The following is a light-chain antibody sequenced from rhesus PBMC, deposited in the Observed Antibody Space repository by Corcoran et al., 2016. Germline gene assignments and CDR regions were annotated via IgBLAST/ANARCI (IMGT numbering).Light chain of an antibody. CDR1: QGINKA. Sequence: DIQMTQSPSSLSASVGDRVTVTCRASQGINKALSWYQQKPGKAPTLLIYAASSLQTGVSSRFSGSGSGTDYTLTISSLQPEDVATYYCLQEYNSPLTFGGGTKVEIK. CDR2: AAS. J-gene: IGKJ4*01. V-gene: IGKV1-94*01. CDR3: LQEYNSPLT.